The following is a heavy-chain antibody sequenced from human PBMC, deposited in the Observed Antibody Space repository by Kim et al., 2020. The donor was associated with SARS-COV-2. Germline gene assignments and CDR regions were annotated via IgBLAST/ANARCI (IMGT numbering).Heavy chain of an antibody. Sequence: GGSLRLSCEASGFTLTNSAMSWVRQAPGKGLDCVAVIYNTDTTYYPDSVRGRISISRDNSKNTLYLQLDNLRAEDTALYYCATYSGRRFAFWGQGTPVT. CDR2: IYNTDTT. J-gene: IGHJ4*02. D-gene: IGHD2-21*01. CDR3: ATYSGRRFAF. CDR1: GFTLTNSA. V-gene: IGHV3-23*03.